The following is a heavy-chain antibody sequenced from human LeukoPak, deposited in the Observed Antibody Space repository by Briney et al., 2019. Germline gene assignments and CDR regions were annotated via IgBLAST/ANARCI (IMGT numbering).Heavy chain of an antibody. D-gene: IGHD4-11*01. CDR1: GFTFSSYG. CDR2: IWYDGSNK. CDR3: ARDTVTDPYYYYGMDV. V-gene: IGHV3-33*01. Sequence: GGSLRLSCAASGFTFSSYGMHWVRQAPGKGLEWVAVIWYDGSNKYYADSVKGRFTISRDNSKNTLYLQMNSLRAEDMAVYYCARDTVTDPYYYYGMDVWGQGTTVTVSS. J-gene: IGHJ6*02.